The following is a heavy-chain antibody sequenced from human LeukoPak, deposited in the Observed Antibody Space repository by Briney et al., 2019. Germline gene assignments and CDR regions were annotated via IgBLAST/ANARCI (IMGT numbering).Heavy chain of an antibody. J-gene: IGHJ4*02. CDR3: ARAVIGTYYSDY. CDR1: GYTFTSYA. V-gene: IGHV1-18*01. CDR2: ISASNGDT. D-gene: IGHD2-21*01. Sequence: ASVKVSCKASGYTFTSYAFSWVRQAPGQGLERVGWISASNGDTKYAQKLEGRVTMTTDTSTSTAYLELRSLRSDDTAVYYCARAVIGTYYSDYWGRGTLVTVSS.